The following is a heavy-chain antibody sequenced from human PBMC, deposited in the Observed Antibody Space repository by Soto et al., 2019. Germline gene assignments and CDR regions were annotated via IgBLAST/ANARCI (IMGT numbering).Heavy chain of an antibody. CDR1: GGSISSSSYY. CDR3: ARVLLLYSSGCSGLFDY. V-gene: IGHV4-39*01. CDR2: IYYSGST. Sequence: SETLSLTCTVSGGSISSSSYYWGWIRQPPGKGLEWIGSIYYSGSTYYNPSLKSRVTISVDTSKNQFSLKLSSVTAADTAVYYCARVLLLYSSGCSGLFDYWGQGTLVTVSS. D-gene: IGHD6-19*01. J-gene: IGHJ4*02.